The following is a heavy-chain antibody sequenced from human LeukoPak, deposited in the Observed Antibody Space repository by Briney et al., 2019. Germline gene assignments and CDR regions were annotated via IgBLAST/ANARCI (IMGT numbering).Heavy chain of an antibody. V-gene: IGHV4-34*01. CDR3: ARGQPRRTRIAAARVHGDAFDI. D-gene: IGHD6-13*01. J-gene: IGHJ3*02. CDR2: INHSGST. Sequence: KPSETLSLTCAVSGGSISSGGYFWSWIRQHPGQGLEWIGEINHSGSTNYNPSLKSRVTISVDTSKNQFSLKLSSVTAADTAVYCCARGQPRRTRIAAARVHGDAFDIWGQGTMVTVSS. CDR1: GGSISSGGYF.